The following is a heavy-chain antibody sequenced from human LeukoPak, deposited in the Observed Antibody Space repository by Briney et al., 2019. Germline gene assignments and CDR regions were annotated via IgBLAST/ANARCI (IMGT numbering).Heavy chain of an antibody. CDR3: ARGYYYGSGSNWFDP. CDR1: GFTLSSYW. Sequence: GGSLRLSCAASGFTLSSYWMNWVRQAPGKGLEWVANIKQDGSERYYVDSVKGRFAISRDSAKNSLYLQMNSLRAEDTAVYYCARGYYYGSGSNWFDPWGQGTLVTVSS. CDR2: IKQDGSER. V-gene: IGHV3-7*01. D-gene: IGHD3-10*01. J-gene: IGHJ5*02.